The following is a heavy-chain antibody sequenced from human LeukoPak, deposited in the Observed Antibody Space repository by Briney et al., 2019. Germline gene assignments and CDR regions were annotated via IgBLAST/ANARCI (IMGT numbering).Heavy chain of an antibody. D-gene: IGHD3-16*01. CDR3: AKGGWGTVLDY. J-gene: IGHJ4*02. V-gene: IGHV3-23*01. Sequence: GGSLRLSCAASGFTFSNYAMPWVRQAPGKGLEWVSTISGSGDSTYYSDSVKGRFTIPRDNSENTLYLQLNSLRAEDTAVYYCAKGGWGTVLDYWGQGTLVTVSS. CDR1: GFTFSNYA. CDR2: ISGSGDST.